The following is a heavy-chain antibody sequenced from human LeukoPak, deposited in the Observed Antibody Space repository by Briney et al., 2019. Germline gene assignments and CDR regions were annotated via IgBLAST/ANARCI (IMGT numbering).Heavy chain of an antibody. Sequence: GGSLRLSWAASGFTFSDYWMHWVRQAPGKGLVWVSRINTDGSFTRYADSVQGRFTISRDTAKNTLFLQMNSLRAEDTAVYYCAREAKVGGALQYRGKGILVTVSS. J-gene: IGHJ4*02. V-gene: IGHV3-74*01. CDR1: GFTFSDYW. CDR3: AREAKVGGALQY. D-gene: IGHD1-26*01. CDR2: INTDGSFT.